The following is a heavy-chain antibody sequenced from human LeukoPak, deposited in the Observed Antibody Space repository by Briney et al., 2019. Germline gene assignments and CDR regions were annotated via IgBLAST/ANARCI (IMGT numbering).Heavy chain of an antibody. CDR3: ARAKLWSMELSDTFAI. Sequence: SETLSLTCAVSGGTISSYALRWIRQPPGKGLEWIGYIYYSGSTNYNPSLKSRVTISPYTTKSQFFMKLCSVTAADTAVYYCARAKLWSMELSDTFAIRGEGTMVTVSS. CDR2: IYYSGST. J-gene: IGHJ3*02. CDR1: GGTISSYA. V-gene: IGHV4-59*01. D-gene: IGHD3-10*01.